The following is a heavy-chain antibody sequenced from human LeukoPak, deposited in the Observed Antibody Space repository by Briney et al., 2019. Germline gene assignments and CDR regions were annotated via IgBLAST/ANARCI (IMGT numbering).Heavy chain of an antibody. Sequence: GRSLRLSCAASGFTFSSYGMHWVRQAPGKGLEWVAVISYDGSNKYYADSVKGRFTISRDNSKNTLYLQMNSLRAEDTAVYYCAKDRASRYFDYWAREPWSPSPQ. V-gene: IGHV3-30*18. J-gene: IGHJ4*02. CDR1: GFTFSSYG. D-gene: IGHD2-2*01. CDR3: AKDRASRYFDY. CDR2: ISYDGSNK.